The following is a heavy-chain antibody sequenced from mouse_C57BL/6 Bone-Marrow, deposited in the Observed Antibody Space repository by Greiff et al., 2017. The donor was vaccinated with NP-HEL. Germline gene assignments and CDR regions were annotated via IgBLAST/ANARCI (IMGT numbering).Heavy chain of an antibody. D-gene: IGHD1-1*01. CDR1: GFTFSSYA. Sequence: DVMLVESGGGLVKPGGSLKLSCAASGFTFSSYAMSWVRQTPEKRLEWVATISDGGSYTYYPDNVKGRFTISRDNAKNNLYLQMSHLKSEDTAMYYCARVHYYGSSFPDWYFDVWGTGTTVTVSS. J-gene: IGHJ1*03. CDR2: ISDGGSYT. V-gene: IGHV5-4*03. CDR3: ARVHYYGSSFPDWYFDV.